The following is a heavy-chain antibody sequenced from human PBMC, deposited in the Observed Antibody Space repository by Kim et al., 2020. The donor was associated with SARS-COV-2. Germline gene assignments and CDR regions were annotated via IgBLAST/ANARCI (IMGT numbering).Heavy chain of an antibody. J-gene: IGHJ6*01. CDR2: INSGGTI. CDR3: STSRWYAADV. V-gene: IGHV3-48*03. D-gene: IGHD6-13*01. Sequence: GGSLRLSCAASTFTISSSDMKWVRQAPGKGLEWLSYINSGGTIHYSDSSMGRFTISTDNAANTLYLQLNSLRPVDTTVYSYSTSRWYAADVWG. CDR1: TFTISSSD.